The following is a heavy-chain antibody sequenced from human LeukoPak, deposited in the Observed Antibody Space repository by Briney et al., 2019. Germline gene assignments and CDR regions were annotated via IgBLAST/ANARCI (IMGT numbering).Heavy chain of an antibody. V-gene: IGHV3-11*04. CDR3: AREGYGSGSYYETAFDI. Sequence: KPGGSLRLSCAASGFTFSDYYMSWIRQAPGKGLEWVAYISSSGSTIYYADSVKGRFTISRDNAKNSLYLQMNSLRPEDTAVYYCAREGYGSGSYYETAFDIGGQGTMVTVSA. D-gene: IGHD3-10*01. J-gene: IGHJ3*02. CDR1: GFTFSDYY. CDR2: ISSSGSTI.